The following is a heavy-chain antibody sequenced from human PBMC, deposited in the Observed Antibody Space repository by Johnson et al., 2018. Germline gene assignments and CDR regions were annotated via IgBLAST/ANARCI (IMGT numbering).Heavy chain of an antibody. CDR1: GFTFSGSW. V-gene: IGHV3-7*01. J-gene: IGHJ6*02. CDR3: ARELRGGGRYYYGMDF. D-gene: IGHD2-15*01. CDR2: LKQDGSEE. Sequence: QLVESGGGLVQPGXSLRLSSXASGFTFSGSWMSWLRQAPGKGLAWVAKLKQDGSEEYYVGSVRGRFTISRDNAKNSLYLQMNSLRAEDTAIYYCARELRGGGRYYYGMDFWGQGTTVTVSS.